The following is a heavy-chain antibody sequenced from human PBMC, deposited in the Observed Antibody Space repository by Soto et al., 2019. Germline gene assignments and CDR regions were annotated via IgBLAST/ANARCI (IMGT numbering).Heavy chain of an antibody. J-gene: IGHJ5*02. V-gene: IGHV4-38-2*01. CDR1: GYSPSSGDY. D-gene: IGHD2-2*01. CDR3: ASSPFFLRSRASASCSTLRNWLDT. Sequence: SETLSLTCAVSGYSPSSGDYWGWIRQPPGKGLEWIGSIHHSGSTYYNPSLKSRVTISVDRSKNQFSLKLSSVTAADTAVYYCASSPFFLRSRASASCSTLRNWLDTWGQGTLVTVSS. CDR2: IHHSGST.